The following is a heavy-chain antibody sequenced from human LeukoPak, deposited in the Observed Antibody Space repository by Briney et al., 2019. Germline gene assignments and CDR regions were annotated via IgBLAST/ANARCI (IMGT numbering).Heavy chain of an antibody. CDR2: IYHSGST. CDR1: SGSFSGYY. V-gene: IGHV4-34*01. J-gene: IGHJ5*01. Sequence: SETLSLTCAVYSGSFSGYYWSWIRQPPGKGLEWIGEIYHSGSTNYNPSLKSRVTISVDTSKNQFSLKLSSVTAADTAVYYCARVVVAAGSNWFDSWGQGTLVTVSS. D-gene: IGHD2-15*01. CDR3: ARVVVAAGSNWFDS.